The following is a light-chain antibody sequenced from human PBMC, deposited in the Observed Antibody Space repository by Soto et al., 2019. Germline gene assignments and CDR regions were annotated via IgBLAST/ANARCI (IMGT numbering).Light chain of an antibody. CDR3: QQYNNWPPYT. CDR1: QRVSRN. V-gene: IGKV3-15*01. Sequence: EIVMTQSPATLSVSPGERATLSCRASQRVSRNLTWYQQKPGQAPRPLIYGASTRATGIPARFSGSGSGTEFTLTISSLQSEDFAVYYCQQYNNWPPYTFGQGTKLEIK. CDR2: GAS. J-gene: IGKJ2*01.